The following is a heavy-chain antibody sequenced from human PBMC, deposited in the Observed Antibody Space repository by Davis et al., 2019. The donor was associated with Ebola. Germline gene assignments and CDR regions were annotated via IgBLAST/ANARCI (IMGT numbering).Heavy chain of an antibody. CDR1: GFTFSSYW. V-gene: IGHV3-74*01. CDR3: ASGDGRGRSYDMDV. J-gene: IGHJ6*03. D-gene: IGHD3/OR15-3a*01. Sequence: HTGGSLRLSCAASGFTFSSYWMHWVRLAPGKGLVWVSRINSDGSTTTYADSVKGRFTISKDNAKNSLFLEMNSLRAEDTAFYYCASGDGRGRSYDMDVWGQGTTVTVSS. CDR2: INSDGSTT.